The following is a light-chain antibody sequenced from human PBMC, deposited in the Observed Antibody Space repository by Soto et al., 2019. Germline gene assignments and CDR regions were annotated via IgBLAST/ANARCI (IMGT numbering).Light chain of an antibody. CDR1: QSVSSN. V-gene: IGKV3-15*01. Sequence: EIVMTQSPATLSVSPGERATLSCRASQSVSSNLAWYQQKPGQAPRLLIYGASTRATGIPARFSGSGSGTEFTLTISSLQSEDFAVYYCQQSHSTPWTFGQGTKVEIK. J-gene: IGKJ1*01. CDR3: QQSHSTPWT. CDR2: GAS.